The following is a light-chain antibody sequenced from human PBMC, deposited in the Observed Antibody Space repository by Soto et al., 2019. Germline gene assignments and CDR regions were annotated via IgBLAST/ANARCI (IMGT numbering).Light chain of an antibody. CDR3: QHSDNSVT. CDR2: GAS. CDR1: QSLSSDY. J-gene: IGKJ5*01. V-gene: IGKV3-20*01. Sequence: EIVLTQSPDTLSLSPGESATLSCRASQSLSSDYLAWYQQKPGRPPSLLIYGASRSATGTPDRVSGSGSGTDFTLTITRVEHEDLAVCYWQHSDNSVTFGQGTRLDIE.